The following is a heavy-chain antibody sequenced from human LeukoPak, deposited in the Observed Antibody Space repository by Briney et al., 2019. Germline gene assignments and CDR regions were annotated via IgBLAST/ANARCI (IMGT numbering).Heavy chain of an antibody. CDR2: IYSGGST. Sequence: GGSLRLSCAASGFTVSSNYMSWVRQAPGKGLEWVSVIYSGGSTYYADSVKGRFTISRDNSKNTLYLQMNSLRAEDTAVYYCAKALAVSSWDDYYYYYGMDVWGQGTTVTVSS. CDR1: GFTVSSNY. V-gene: IGHV3-53*05. D-gene: IGHD6-13*01. CDR3: AKALAVSSWDDYYYYYGMDV. J-gene: IGHJ6*02.